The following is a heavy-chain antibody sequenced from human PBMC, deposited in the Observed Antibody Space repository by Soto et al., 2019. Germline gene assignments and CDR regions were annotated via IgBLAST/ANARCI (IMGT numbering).Heavy chain of an antibody. V-gene: IGHV3-30*03. CDR3: ATLAAARRGLDV. J-gene: IGHJ6*02. Sequence: GGSLRLSCGASGFTFSIYGIHWVRQAPGRGLEWVALISYDGMNEYYGDSVKGRFTISRDNSKNTLYLQMDSLRTEDTAVYYCATLAAARRGLDVWGQGTAVTVSS. D-gene: IGHD6-13*01. CDR1: GFTFSIYG. CDR2: ISYDGMNE.